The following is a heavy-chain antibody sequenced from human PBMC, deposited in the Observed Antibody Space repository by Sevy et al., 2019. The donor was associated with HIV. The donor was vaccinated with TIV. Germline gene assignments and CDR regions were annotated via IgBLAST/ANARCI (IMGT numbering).Heavy chain of an antibody. D-gene: IGHD2-2*01. CDR1: GYSISSGYY. CDR3: ARASTVYCSSTSGYGSNWFDP. J-gene: IGHJ5*02. Sequence: SETLSLTCAVSGYSISSGYYWGWIRQPPGKGLEWIGSIYHSGSTYYNPSLKSRVTISVDTSKNQFSLNLSSVTAADTAVYYCARASTVYCSSTSGYGSNWFDPWGQGTLVTVSS. V-gene: IGHV4-38-2*01. CDR2: IYHSGST.